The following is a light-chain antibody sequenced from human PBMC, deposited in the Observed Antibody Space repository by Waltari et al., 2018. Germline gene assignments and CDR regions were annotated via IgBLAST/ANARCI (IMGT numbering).Light chain of an antibody. J-gene: IGKJ3*01. Sequence: DIQMTQSPSTLSASVGDRVTIPCRASQSISSWLAWYQQKPGKAPKLLIYKASSLESGVPSRFSGRGSGTECTLTISILQPDDFATYYCQQYNNYPFTFGPGTKVDI. CDR3: QQYNNYPFT. V-gene: IGKV1-5*03. CDR2: KAS. CDR1: QSISSW.